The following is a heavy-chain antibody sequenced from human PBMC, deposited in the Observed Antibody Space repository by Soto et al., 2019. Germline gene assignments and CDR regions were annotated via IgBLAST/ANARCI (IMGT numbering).Heavy chain of an antibody. V-gene: IGHV4-38-2*02. Sequence: SETLSLTCSVSGFAISRGYYWSWVRQPPGKGLEWIGSIYPSVSSYHNPSLATRLGLSIDTSKNQFTLNLTSVTAADTALYFCAREKVGTKLFDNWGQGIQVTVSS. CDR3: AREKVGTKLFDN. CDR1: GFAISRGYY. J-gene: IGHJ4*02. D-gene: IGHD1-1*01. CDR2: IYPSVSS.